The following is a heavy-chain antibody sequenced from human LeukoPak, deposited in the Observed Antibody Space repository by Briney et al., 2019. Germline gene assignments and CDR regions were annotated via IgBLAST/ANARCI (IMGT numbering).Heavy chain of an antibody. J-gene: IGHJ3*02. D-gene: IGHD3-22*01. CDR1: GGSISSYY. V-gene: IGHV4-4*07. Sequence: KPSETLSLTCTVSGGSISSYYWSWIRQPAGKGLEWIGRIYTSGSTNYNLSLKSRVTMSVDTSKNQFSLKLSSVTAADTAVYYCARAPYYYDSSAGGNAFDIWGQGTMVTVSS. CDR2: IYTSGST. CDR3: ARAPYYYDSSAGGNAFDI.